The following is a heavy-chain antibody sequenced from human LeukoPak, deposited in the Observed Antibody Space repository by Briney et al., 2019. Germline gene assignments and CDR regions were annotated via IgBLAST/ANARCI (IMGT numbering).Heavy chain of an antibody. CDR3: ARSKELRWFGGFDY. CDR1: GGSISSYY. V-gene: IGHV4-59*01. J-gene: IGHJ4*02. Sequence: SETLSLTCTVSGGSISSYYWSWIRQPPGKGLEWIGYIYYSGSTNYNPSLKSRVTISVDTSKNKFSLKLSSVTAADKDVYYCARSKELRWFGGFDYWGQGTLVTVSS. D-gene: IGHD3-10*01. CDR2: IYYSGST.